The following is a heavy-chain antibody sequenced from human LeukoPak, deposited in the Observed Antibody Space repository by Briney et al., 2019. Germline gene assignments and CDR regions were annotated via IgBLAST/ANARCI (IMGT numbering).Heavy chain of an antibody. D-gene: IGHD3-10*01. Sequence: PGGSLRLSCAASGFTFSTYGMHWVRQAPGKGLEWVAVIWYDGSEKYYADSVKGRFTISRDNSKNTLYLQMNSLRAEDTAVYYCAKVPSVRGVIYYYYYYMDVWGKGTTVTVSS. CDR3: AKVPSVRGVIYYYYYYMDV. J-gene: IGHJ6*03. V-gene: IGHV3-30*02. CDR2: IWYDGSEK. CDR1: GFTFSTYG.